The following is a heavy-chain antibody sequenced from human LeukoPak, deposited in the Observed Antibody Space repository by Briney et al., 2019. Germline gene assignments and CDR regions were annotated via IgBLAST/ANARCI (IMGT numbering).Heavy chain of an antibody. CDR3: ARRYGDNDY. D-gene: IGHD4-17*01. CDR1: GGSFSGYY. J-gene: IGHJ4*02. CDR2: INHSGST. V-gene: IGHV4-34*01. Sequence: SETLSLTCAVYGGSFSGYYWSWIRQPPGKGLEWIGEINHSGSTNYNPSLKSRVTISVDTSKNQFSLKLSSVTAADTAVYYCARRYGDNDYWGQGTLVTSPQ.